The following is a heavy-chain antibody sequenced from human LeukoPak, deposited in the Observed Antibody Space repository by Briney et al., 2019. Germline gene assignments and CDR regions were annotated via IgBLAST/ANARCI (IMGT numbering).Heavy chain of an antibody. CDR1: GYTFTSYG. V-gene: IGHV1-69*06. J-gene: IGHJ3*02. CDR3: ARDLVERAFDI. CDR2: IIPIFGTA. Sequence: SVKVSCKASGYTFTSYGISWVRQAPGQGLEWMGGIIPIFGTANYAQKFQGRVTITADKSTSTAYMELSSLRSEDTAVYYCARDLVERAFDIWGQGTMVTVSS. D-gene: IGHD2-8*02.